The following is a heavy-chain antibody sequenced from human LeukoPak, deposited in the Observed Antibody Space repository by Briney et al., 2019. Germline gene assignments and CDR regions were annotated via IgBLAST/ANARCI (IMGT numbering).Heavy chain of an antibody. J-gene: IGHJ4*02. CDR2: ISSSSSYI. D-gene: IGHD3-22*01. Sequence: PGGSLRLSCAASGFTFSSYSMNWVRQAPGKGLEWVSSISSSSSYIYYADSVKGRFTFSRDNAKNSLYLQMNSLRAEDTAVYYCARAPYYYDSSGSHNPGFWGQGTLVTVSS. V-gene: IGHV3-21*01. CDR3: ARAPYYYDSSGSHNPGF. CDR1: GFTFSSYS.